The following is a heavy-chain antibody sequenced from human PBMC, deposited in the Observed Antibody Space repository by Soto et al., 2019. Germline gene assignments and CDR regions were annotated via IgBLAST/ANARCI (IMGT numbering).Heavy chain of an antibody. CDR1: GYTFTSYY. V-gene: IGHV1-46*01. J-gene: IGHJ6*02. Sequence: ASVKVSCKASGYTFTSYYTHWVRQAPGQGLEWMGIINPIGGRTTYAQKFQDRVTMTRDKSTSTLYMELSSLRSEDTAVYYCARGGPAASSYYYYYGMDLWGQGTTVTV. CDR3: ARGGPAASSYYYYYGMDL. CDR2: INPIGGRT. D-gene: IGHD6-13*01.